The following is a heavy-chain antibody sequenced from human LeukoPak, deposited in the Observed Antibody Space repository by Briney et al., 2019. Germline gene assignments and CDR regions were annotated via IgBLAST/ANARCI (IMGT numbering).Heavy chain of an antibody. CDR3: AREGGWTCSSTSCPPSYYDSSIIDY. CDR2: IYYGGST. J-gene: IGHJ4*02. CDR1: GGSISTSSYY. Sequence: SETLSLTCTVSGGSISTSSYYWGWIRQPPGKRLEWIGTIYYGGSTYYSPSLKNRVTISVDTSKNQFSLKLSSVTAADTAVYYCAREGGWTCSSTSCPPSYYDSSIIDYWGQGTLVTVSS. D-gene: IGHD2-2*01. V-gene: IGHV4-39*07.